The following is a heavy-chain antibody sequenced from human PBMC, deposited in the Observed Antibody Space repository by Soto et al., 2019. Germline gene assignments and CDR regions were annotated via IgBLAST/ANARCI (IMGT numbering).Heavy chain of an antibody. CDR3: AKARGSSTPAPGSY. V-gene: IGHV3-23*01. D-gene: IGHD2-2*01. CDR2: ISGSGGDT. J-gene: IGHJ1*01. Sequence: EVQLLESGGGLVQPGESLRLFCAASGFTFSTYAMSWVRQAPGKGLEWVSVISGSGGDTYYADSVKGRFTISRDNSKNTLSLQMNSLRAEDTAVYYCAKARGSSTPAPGSYWGQGTQVPVYS. CDR1: GFTFSTYA.